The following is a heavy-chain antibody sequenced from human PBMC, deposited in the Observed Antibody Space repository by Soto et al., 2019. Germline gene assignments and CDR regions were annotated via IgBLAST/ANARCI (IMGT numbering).Heavy chain of an antibody. CDR3: ARATREWLRAFDI. CDR1: GGSISSGGYY. J-gene: IGHJ3*02. D-gene: IGHD3-3*01. V-gene: IGHV4-31*03. CDR2: IYYSGST. Sequence: SETLSLTCTVSGGSISSGGYYWSWIRQHPGKGLEWIGYIYYSGSTYYNPSLKSRVTISVDTSKNQFSLKLSSVTAADTAVYYCARATREWLRAFDIWGQGTMVTVSS.